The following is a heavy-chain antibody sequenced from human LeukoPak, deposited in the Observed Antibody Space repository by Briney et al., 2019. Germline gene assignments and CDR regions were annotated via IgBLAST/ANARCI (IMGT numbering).Heavy chain of an antibody. D-gene: IGHD6-13*01. Sequence: GSLRLSCAASGFTFSSYEMNWVRQAPGKGLEWVSYISSSGSTIYYADSVKGRFTISRDNAKNSLYLQMNSLRAEDTAVYYCARVSGSTAGHVFDYWGQGTLVTVSS. CDR3: ARVSGSTAGHVFDY. CDR2: ISSSGSTI. J-gene: IGHJ4*02. V-gene: IGHV3-48*03. CDR1: GFTFSSYE.